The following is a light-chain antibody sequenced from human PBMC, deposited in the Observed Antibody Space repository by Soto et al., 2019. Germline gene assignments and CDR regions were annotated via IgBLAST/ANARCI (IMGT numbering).Light chain of an antibody. CDR1: SSDVGGYNY. CDR3: SSYTSSSTLYYV. Sequence: LTKAASGTGVAVDARSISCTGTSSDVGGYNYVSWYQQHPGKAPKLMIYDVSNRPSGVSNRFSGSKSGNTASLTISGLQAEDEADYYCSSYTSSSTLYYVFGTGTKVTVL. CDR2: DVS. V-gene: IGLV2-14*01. J-gene: IGLJ1*01.